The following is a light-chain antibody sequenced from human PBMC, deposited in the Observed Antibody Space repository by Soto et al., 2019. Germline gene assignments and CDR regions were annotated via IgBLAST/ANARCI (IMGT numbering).Light chain of an antibody. CDR1: QSVSSN. CDR2: GAS. V-gene: IGKV3-15*01. CDR3: QQYNNWPPWT. J-gene: IGKJ1*01. Sequence: EIVMTQSPATLSVSPGERATLSCRASQSVSSNLAWYQQKPGQAPRLLIYGASTRATGIPARFSGSGSGTGFTISISSLQSEDFAVYYCQQYNNWPPWTFGQGTKVEIK.